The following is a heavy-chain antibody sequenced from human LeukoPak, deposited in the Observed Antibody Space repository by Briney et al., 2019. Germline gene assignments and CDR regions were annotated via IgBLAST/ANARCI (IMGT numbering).Heavy chain of an antibody. CDR3: ASLYYDILTGYRFDY. CDR1: GFTFSDYY. Sequence: GGSLRLSCAASGFTFSDYYMSWIRQAPGEGLEWVSYISSGGSYTNYADSVKGRFTISRDNAKTSLYLQVNSLRAEDTAVYYCASLYYDILTGYRFDYWGQGTLVTVSS. CDR2: ISSGGSYT. V-gene: IGHV3-11*03. D-gene: IGHD3-9*01. J-gene: IGHJ4*02.